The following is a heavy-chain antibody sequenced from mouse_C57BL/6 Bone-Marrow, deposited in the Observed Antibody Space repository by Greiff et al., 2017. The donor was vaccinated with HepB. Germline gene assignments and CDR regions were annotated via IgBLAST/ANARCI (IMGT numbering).Heavy chain of an antibody. J-gene: IGHJ3*01. CDR2: IDPENGDT. V-gene: IGHV14-4*01. Sequence: EVKLMESGAELVRPGASVKLSCTASGFNIKDDYMHWVKQRPEQGLEWIGWIDPENGDTEYASKFQGKATITADTSSNTAYLQLSSLTSEDTAVYYCTREKGYDYDGGFAYWGQGTLVTVSA. CDR1: GFNIKDDY. CDR3: TREKGYDYDGGFAY. D-gene: IGHD2-4*01.